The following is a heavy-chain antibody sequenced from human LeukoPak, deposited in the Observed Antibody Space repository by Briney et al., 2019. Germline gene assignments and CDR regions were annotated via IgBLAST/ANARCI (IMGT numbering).Heavy chain of an antibody. D-gene: IGHD6-13*01. J-gene: IGHJ4*02. CDR1: GFTFSSYA. CDR2: ISSNGGST. CDR3: ARVGIAAAGTVGAFDY. V-gene: IGHV3-64*01. Sequence: GRSLRLSCAASGFTFSSYAMHWVRQAPGKGLEYVSAISSNGGSTYYANSVKGRFTISRDNSKNTLYLQMGSLRAEDMAVYYCARVGIAAAGTVGAFDYWGQGTLVTVPS.